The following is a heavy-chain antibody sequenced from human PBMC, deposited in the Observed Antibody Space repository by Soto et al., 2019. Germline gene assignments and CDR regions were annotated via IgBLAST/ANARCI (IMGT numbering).Heavy chain of an antibody. D-gene: IGHD6-19*01. J-gene: IGHJ4*02. CDR1: GDTFSAYY. CDR3: ARDTYITGWYEY. V-gene: IGHV1-2*02. Sequence: QVQLVQSGSEVKKPGASVKVSCKASGDTFSAYYIHWVRQAPGQGLEWMGWIDLESGGTNYAQNFQGRVTMTRDTSINAVYMELSRLKSDDTAIYSCARDTYITGWYEYWGQGPLVTVSS. CDR2: IDLESGGT.